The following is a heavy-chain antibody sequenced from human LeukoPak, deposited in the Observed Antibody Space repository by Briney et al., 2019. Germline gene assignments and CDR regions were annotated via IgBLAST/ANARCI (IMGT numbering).Heavy chain of an antibody. V-gene: IGHV5-51*01. CDR3: ARRAQDYVWGSYEIDY. CDR1: GYSFTNYW. Sequence: GESLKISCKASGYSFTNYWIAWVRQVPGKSLEWMGIIYPGDSNIRYSPSFQGQVTISADKSISTAYLQWSSLKASDTAMYYCARRAQDYVWGSYEIDYWGQGTLVTVSS. CDR2: IYPGDSNI. J-gene: IGHJ4*02. D-gene: IGHD3-16*01.